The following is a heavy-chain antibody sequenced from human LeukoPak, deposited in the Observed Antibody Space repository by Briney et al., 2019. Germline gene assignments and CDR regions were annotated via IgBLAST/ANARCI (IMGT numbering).Heavy chain of an antibody. CDR3: ATYQGGAYYYYYMDV. CDR1: EGTFSSYA. J-gene: IGHJ6*03. CDR2: IIPIFGTA. Sequence: ASVKVSCKASEGTFSSYAISWVRQAPGQGLEWMGGIIPIFGTANYAQKFQGRVTITTDESTSTAYMELSSLRSEDTAVYYCATYQGGAYYYYYMDVWGKGTTVTVSS. V-gene: IGHV1-69*05. D-gene: IGHD1-26*01.